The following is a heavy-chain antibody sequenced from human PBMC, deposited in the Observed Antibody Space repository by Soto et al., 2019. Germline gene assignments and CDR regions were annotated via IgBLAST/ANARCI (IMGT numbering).Heavy chain of an antibody. V-gene: IGHV3-30*18. CDR1: GFTFSSYG. CDR3: AKCSRSYDFWSGYYLPPHYYGMDV. Sequence: GGSLRLSCAASGFTFSSYGMHWVRQAPGKGLEWVAVISYDGSNKYYADSVKGRFTISRDNSKNTLYLQMNSLRAEDTAVYYCAKCSRSYDFWSGYYLPPHYYGMDVWGQGTTVTVSS. J-gene: IGHJ6*02. CDR2: ISYDGSNK. D-gene: IGHD3-3*01.